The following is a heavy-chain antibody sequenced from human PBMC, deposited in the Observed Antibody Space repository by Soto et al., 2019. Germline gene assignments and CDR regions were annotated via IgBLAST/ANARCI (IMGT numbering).Heavy chain of an antibody. CDR2: ISGSGGST. CDR1: GFTFSSYA. D-gene: IGHD4-17*01. J-gene: IGHJ4*02. V-gene: IGHV3-23*01. Sequence: GGSLRLSCAASGFTFSSYAMNWVRQAPGKGLEWVSVISGSGGSTYYADSVKGRFTISRDNSKNTLYLQMNSLRAEDTAVYYCATAMTTVVTPLYYWGQGTLVTVSS. CDR3: ATAMTTVVTPLYY.